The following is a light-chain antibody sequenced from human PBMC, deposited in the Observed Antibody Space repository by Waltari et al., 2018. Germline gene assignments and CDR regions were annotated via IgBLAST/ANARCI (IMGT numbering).Light chain of an antibody. V-gene: IGLV1-47*02. CDR2: ANS. Sequence: QSVLTQPPSAPGTPGQRITISCSGGSSNTGRNDVFWYTQLPGTAPNLLYYANSQRPSGVPDRFSGSKSGTSASLAISGLRPEDEADYYCAAWDGGLSNWLFGGGTRLTVL. J-gene: IGLJ3*02. CDR1: SSNTGRND. CDR3: AAWDGGLSNWL.